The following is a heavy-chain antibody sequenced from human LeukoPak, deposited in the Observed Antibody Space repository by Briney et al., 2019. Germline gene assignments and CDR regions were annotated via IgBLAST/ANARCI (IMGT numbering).Heavy chain of an antibody. CDR2: IIPIFGTA. Sequence: SVKVSCKGSGGTFSSYAIGWVRQAPGQGLEWMGGIIPIFGTANYAQKFQGRVTITADESTSTAYMELSSLRSEDTAAYYCASQDIVVVPAASRLGFGFDPWGQGTLVTVSS. D-gene: IGHD2-2*01. CDR3: ASQDIVVVPAASRLGFGFDP. V-gene: IGHV1-69*01. CDR1: GGTFSSYA. J-gene: IGHJ5*02.